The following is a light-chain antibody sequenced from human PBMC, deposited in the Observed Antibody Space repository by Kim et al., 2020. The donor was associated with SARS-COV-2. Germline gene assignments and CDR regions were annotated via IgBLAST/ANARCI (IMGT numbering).Light chain of an antibody. Sequence: QSALTQPASVSGSPGQSITISCTGTSSDVGHYNSVSWYQQHPGKAPKLMIYDVTKRPSGVSIRFSGSKSGNTASLTISGLQTEDEADYYCNSYTSSTSDVFGTGTKV. CDR3: NSYTSSTSDV. V-gene: IGLV2-14*01. J-gene: IGLJ1*01. CDR1: SSDVGHYNS. CDR2: DVT.